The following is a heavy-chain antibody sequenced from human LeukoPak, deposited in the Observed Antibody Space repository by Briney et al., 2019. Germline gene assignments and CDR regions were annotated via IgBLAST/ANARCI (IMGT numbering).Heavy chain of an antibody. D-gene: IGHD3-22*01. CDR2: IYYSGST. Sequence: SETLSLTCTVSGGSISSYYWSWIRQPPGKGLEWIGYIYYSGSTNYNPSLKSRVTISVDTSKNQFSLKLSSVTAADTAVYYCARDRRYYDSSGYHSAYAFDIWGQGTMVTVSS. CDR3: ARDRRYYDSSGYHSAYAFDI. J-gene: IGHJ3*02. V-gene: IGHV4-59*12. CDR1: GGSISSYY.